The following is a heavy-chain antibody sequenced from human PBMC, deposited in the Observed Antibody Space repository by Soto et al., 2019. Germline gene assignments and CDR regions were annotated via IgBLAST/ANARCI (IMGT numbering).Heavy chain of an antibody. J-gene: IGHJ4*02. V-gene: IGHV3-72*01. Sequence: GGSLRLSCAVSGFTFSDYYMDWVRQAPGKGLEWVGRIRDKANSYTTEHAASVKGRFVISRDDSKNSLYLQMNSLKTEDTAVYYCVREGFFTLDYWGQGALVTVSS. CDR3: VREGFFTLDY. CDR1: GFTFSDYY. CDR2: IRDKANSYTT.